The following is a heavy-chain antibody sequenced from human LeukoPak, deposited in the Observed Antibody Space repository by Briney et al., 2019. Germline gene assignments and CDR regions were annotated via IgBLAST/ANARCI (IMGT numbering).Heavy chain of an antibody. CDR1: GFTFSTHG. J-gene: IGHJ6*02. Sequence: PGRSLRLSCAASGFTFSTHGIHWVRQAPGKGLEWVAAIWYDESNMFYADSVKGRFTISRDNSKNTLYLQLNSLRAEDTAVYYCARGRDYVGMDVWGQGTTVIVSS. CDR3: ARGRDYVGMDV. V-gene: IGHV3-33*01. CDR2: IWYDESNM. D-gene: IGHD3-16*01.